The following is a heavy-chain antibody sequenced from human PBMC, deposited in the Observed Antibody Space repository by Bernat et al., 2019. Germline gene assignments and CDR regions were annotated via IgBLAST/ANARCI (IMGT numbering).Heavy chain of an antibody. CDR1: GYSISSNNW. V-gene: IGHV4-28*01. CDR3: ARKQDSSGYYN. J-gene: IGHJ4*02. CDR2: IYHSGSS. D-gene: IGHD3-22*01. Sequence: QVQLQESGPGLVKPSDTLSLTCAVSGYSISSNNWWGWIRQPPGKGLEWIGYIYHSGSSSYSPSLRSRVTMSLDTSKNQFSLRLNSVTAEDTAVYYCARKQDSSGYYNWGQGTLVTVSS.